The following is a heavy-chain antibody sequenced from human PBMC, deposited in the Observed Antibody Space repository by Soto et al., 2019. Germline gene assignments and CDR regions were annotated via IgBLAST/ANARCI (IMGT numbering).Heavy chain of an antibody. J-gene: IGHJ4*02. CDR3: ARDSRGRYCSGGSCYGSGY. CDR2: ISAYNGNT. CDR1: GYTFTSYG. Sequence: ASVKVSFKASGYTFTSYGISWVRQAPGQGLEWMGWISAYNGNTNYAQKLQGRVTMTTDTSTSTAYMELRSLRSDDTAVYYCARDSRGRYCSGGSCYGSGYWGQGTLVTVSS. D-gene: IGHD2-15*01. V-gene: IGHV1-18*04.